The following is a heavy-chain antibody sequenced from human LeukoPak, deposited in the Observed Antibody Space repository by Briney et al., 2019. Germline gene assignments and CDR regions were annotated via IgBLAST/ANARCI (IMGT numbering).Heavy chain of an antibody. CDR1: GLTFSTYA. CDR2: ISGGGGAT. J-gene: IGHJ4*02. D-gene: IGHD2-15*01. V-gene: IGHV3-23*01. Sequence: GGSLRLSCAASGLTFSTYALSWVRQAPGKGLEWVSGISGGGGATYYADSVKGRFTISRDNSKNTLYLQMHSLIADDTAVYYCATHYCSSGSCYPSPFNYWGQGTLVTVSS. CDR3: ATHYCSSGSCYPSPFNY.